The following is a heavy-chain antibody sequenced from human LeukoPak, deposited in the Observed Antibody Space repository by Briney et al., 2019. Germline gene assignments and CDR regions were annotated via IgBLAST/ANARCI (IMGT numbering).Heavy chain of an antibody. Sequence: SETLSLTCTVSGGSISYYYWSWIRQSPGKGLEWIGYIYYSGTTNYNPSLKSRVTISVDTSKDQFSLQLRSVTAADSAVYYCAREDPQTRVPEGMDVWGQGTTVTVSS. CDR3: AREDPQTRVPEGMDV. J-gene: IGHJ6*02. D-gene: IGHD4/OR15-4a*01. CDR2: IYYSGTT. V-gene: IGHV4-59*01. CDR1: GGSISYYY.